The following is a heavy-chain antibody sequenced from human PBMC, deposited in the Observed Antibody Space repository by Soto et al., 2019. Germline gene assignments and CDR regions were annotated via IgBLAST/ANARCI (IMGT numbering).Heavy chain of an antibody. Sequence: EVQLVESGGGLVQPGGSLKLSCAASGFTFSGSAMHWVRQASGKGLEWVGRIRSKANSYATAYAASVKGRFTISRDDSKNTAYLQMNSLKTEDTAVYYCTKDYGDWFDPWGQGTLVTVSS. CDR2: IRSKANSYAT. V-gene: IGHV3-73*01. CDR1: GFTFSGSA. D-gene: IGHD4-17*01. CDR3: TKDYGDWFDP. J-gene: IGHJ5*02.